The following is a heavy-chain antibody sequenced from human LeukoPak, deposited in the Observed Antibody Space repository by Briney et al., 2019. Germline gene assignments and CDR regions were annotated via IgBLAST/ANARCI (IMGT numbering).Heavy chain of an antibody. Sequence: SETLSLTCAVSGGSISSGGYSWSWIRQPPGKGLGWIGDIYHSGSTYYNPSLKSRVTILVDRSKNQFSLKLSSVTAADTAVYYCARTGASDYWGQGTLVTVSS. D-gene: IGHD3-10*01. CDR3: ARTGASDY. CDR2: IYHSGST. J-gene: IGHJ4*02. CDR1: GGSISSGGYS. V-gene: IGHV4-30-2*01.